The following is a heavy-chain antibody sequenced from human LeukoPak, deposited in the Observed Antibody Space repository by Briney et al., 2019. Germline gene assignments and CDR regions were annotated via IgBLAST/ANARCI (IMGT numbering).Heavy chain of an antibody. Sequence: SETLSLTCTLSGGSISSYYWSWIRQPPGKGLEWIGYIYYSGSTNYNPSLKSRVTISVDTSKNQFSLKLSSVTAADTAVYYCARDSAEYCSSPDAFDIWGQGTMVTVSS. CDR2: IYYSGST. CDR3: ARDSAEYCSSPDAFDI. D-gene: IGHD6-6*01. CDR1: GGSISSYY. V-gene: IGHV4-59*01. J-gene: IGHJ3*02.